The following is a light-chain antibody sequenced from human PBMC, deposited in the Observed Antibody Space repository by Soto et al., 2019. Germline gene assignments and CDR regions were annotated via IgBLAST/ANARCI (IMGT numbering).Light chain of an antibody. V-gene: IGLV2-14*03. Sequence: QSVLTQPASVSGSPGQSITTSCTGTSSDVGGNKYVSWYQHYPGKAPKLMICDVSNRPSGVSNRFSGSKSGNTASLTISGLQAEDEAAYYCSVFTGTTYVFGTGTKVNVL. CDR2: DVS. CDR1: SSDVGGNKY. CDR3: SVFTGTTYV. J-gene: IGLJ1*01.